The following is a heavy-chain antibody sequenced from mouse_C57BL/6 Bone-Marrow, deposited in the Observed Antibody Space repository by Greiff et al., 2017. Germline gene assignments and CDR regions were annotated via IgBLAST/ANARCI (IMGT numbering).Heavy chain of an antibody. CDR2: IYWDDDK. D-gene: IGHD1-1*01. J-gene: IGHJ3*01. V-gene: IGHV8-12*01. Sequence: QVTLKVSGPGILQSSQTLSLTCSFSGFSLSTSGMGVSWIRQPSGKGLEWLAHIYWDDDKRYNPSPKRRLTISKDTSRNQVFLKITSVDTADTATYYCARRDYGSSYGFAYWGQGTLVTVSA. CDR1: GFSLSTSGMG. CDR3: ARRDYGSSYGFAY.